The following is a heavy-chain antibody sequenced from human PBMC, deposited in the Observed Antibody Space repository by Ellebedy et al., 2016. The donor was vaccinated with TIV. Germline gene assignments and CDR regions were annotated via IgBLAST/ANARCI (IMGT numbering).Heavy chain of an antibody. Sequence: ASVKVSCKASGYTFTGYYMHWVRQAPGQGLEWMGWINPNSGGTNYAQKFQGWVTMTRDTSISTAYMELSRLRSDDTAVYYCAREMEGDSSSRSHISSFTLDYWGQGTLVTVSS. CDR1: GYTFTGYY. CDR3: AREMEGDSSSRSHISSFTLDY. J-gene: IGHJ4*02. D-gene: IGHD6-13*01. CDR2: INPNSGGT. V-gene: IGHV1-2*04.